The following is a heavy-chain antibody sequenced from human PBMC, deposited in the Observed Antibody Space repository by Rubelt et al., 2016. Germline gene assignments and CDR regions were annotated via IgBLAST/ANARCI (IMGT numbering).Heavy chain of an antibody. D-gene: IGHD6-19*01. J-gene: IGHJ3*02. CDR2: IYSGGST. CDR1: GFTVTSNY. CDR3: ARDLAGARLGGAFDI. V-gene: IGHV3-53*01. Sequence: EVQLLESGGGLVQPGGSLRLSCSASGFTVTSNYMSWVRQAPGKGLEWVSVIYSGGSTYYADSVEGRFTIARDNSKNTQYLQMNSLRAEDTAVDYCARDLAGARLGGAFDIWGQGTMVTVSS.